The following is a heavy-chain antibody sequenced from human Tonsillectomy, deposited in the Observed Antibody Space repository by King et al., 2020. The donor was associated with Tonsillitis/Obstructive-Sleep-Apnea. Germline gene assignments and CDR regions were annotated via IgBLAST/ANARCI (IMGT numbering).Heavy chain of an antibody. Sequence: VQLVQSGGGLVQPGGSLRLSCAASGFTFSSYEMNWVRQAPGKGLEWVSYISSSGSTIYYAHSVKGRFTISRDNAKNSLYLQRNSLRAEDTAVYYCATGYCSRSSCLKDDSFDIWGQGTMVTVSS. V-gene: IGHV3-48*03. D-gene: IGHD2-2*01. CDR1: GFTFSSYE. J-gene: IGHJ3*02. CDR2: ISSSGSTI. CDR3: ATGYCSRSSCLKDDSFDI.